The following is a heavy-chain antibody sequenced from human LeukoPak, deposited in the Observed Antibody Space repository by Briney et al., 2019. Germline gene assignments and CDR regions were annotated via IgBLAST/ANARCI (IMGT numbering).Heavy chain of an antibody. CDR2: INHSGST. D-gene: IGHD6-19*01. Sequence: GSLRLSCAASGFTFSDYYMSWIRQAPGKGLEWIGEINHSGSTNYNPSLKSRVTISVDTSKNQFSLKLSSVTAADTAVYYCARGVGIAVATIDYWGQGTLVTVSS. V-gene: IGHV4-34*01. J-gene: IGHJ4*02. CDR3: ARGVGIAVATIDY. CDR1: GFTFSDYY.